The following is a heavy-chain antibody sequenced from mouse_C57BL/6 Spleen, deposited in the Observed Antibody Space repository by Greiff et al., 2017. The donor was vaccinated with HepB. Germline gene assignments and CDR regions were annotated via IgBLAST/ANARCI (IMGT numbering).Heavy chain of an antibody. D-gene: IGHD1-1*01. CDR1: GYSFTDYN. J-gene: IGHJ4*01. V-gene: IGHV1-39*01. Sequence: VQLKESGPELVKPGASVKISCKASGYSFTDYNMNWVKQSNGKSLEWIGVINPNYGTTSYNQKFKGKATLTVDQSSSTAYMQLNSLTSEDSAVYYCARSITTEYYYAMDYWGQGTSVTVSS. CDR3: ARSITTEYYYAMDY. CDR2: INPNYGTT.